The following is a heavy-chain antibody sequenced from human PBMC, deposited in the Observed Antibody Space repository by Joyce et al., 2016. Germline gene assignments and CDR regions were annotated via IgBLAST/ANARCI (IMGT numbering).Heavy chain of an antibody. CDR1: GFTFSDYW. Sequence: EVQLVESGGGLVQPGGSLRLSCAASGFTFSDYWLHWVRQVPGKGLVWGSRIRSEGSTTSHADSVKGRFTISRDNAKNTLFLQMNRLRAEDTAVYYCARGGYYVAGADWFHPWGQGTLVTVSS. D-gene: IGHD3-10*02. CDR3: ARGGYYVAGADWFHP. J-gene: IGHJ5*02. CDR2: IRSEGSTT. V-gene: IGHV3-74*01.